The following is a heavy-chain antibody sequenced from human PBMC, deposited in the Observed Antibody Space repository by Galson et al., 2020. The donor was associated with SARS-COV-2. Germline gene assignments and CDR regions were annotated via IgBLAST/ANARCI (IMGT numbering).Heavy chain of an antibody. CDR2: IYYSGST. J-gene: IGHJ5*02. CDR1: GGSISSSSYY. Sequence: SETLSLTCTVSGGSISSSSYYWGWIRQPPGKGLEWIGSIYYSGSTYYNPSLKSRVTISVDTSKNQFSLKLSSVTAADTAVYYCARQHGCSSTSCYTWFDPWGQGTLVTVSS. D-gene: IGHD2-2*01. V-gene: IGHV4-39*01. CDR3: ARQHGCSSTSCYTWFDP.